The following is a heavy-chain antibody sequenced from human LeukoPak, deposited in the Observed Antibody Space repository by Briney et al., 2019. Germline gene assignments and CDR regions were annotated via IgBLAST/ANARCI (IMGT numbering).Heavy chain of an antibody. J-gene: IGHJ4*02. CDR3: ARGVTGGDFDY. CDR2: IYTSGST. CDR1: GGSISRYY. Sequence: SVTLSLTCTVSGGSISRYYWSWIRQPAGKGLEWIGRIYTSGSTYYNPSLKSRVTTSVDTSKNQFSLKLSSVTAADTAVYYCARGVTGGDFDYWGQGTLVTVSS. V-gene: IGHV4-4*07. D-gene: IGHD7-27*01.